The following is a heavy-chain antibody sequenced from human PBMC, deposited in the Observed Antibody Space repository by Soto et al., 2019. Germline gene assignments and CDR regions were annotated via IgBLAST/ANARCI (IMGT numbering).Heavy chain of an antibody. D-gene: IGHD3-3*01. J-gene: IGHJ4*02. V-gene: IGHV4-34*01. CDR1: GESFSGYY. CDR3: ARSDFWSGCLDY. Sequence: ETLSLTCAVYGESFSGYYWSWIRQAPGKGLEWIGEINHSGSTNYNPSLKSRVTISVDTSKNQFSLKLNSVTGADTAVYYCARSDFWSGCLDYWGQGTLVTVPQ. CDR2: INHSGST.